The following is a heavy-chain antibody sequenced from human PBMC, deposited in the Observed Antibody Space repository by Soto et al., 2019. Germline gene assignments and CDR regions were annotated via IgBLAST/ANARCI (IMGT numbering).Heavy chain of an antibody. D-gene: IGHD3-9*01. Sequence: SETLSLTCTVSGGSISSYYWSWIRQPPGKGLEWIGYIYYSGSTNYNPSLKSRVTISVDTSKNQFSLKLSSVTAADTAVYYCARERRYFDWPNNWFDPWGQGTLVTVSS. V-gene: IGHV4-59*01. J-gene: IGHJ5*02. CDR2: IYYSGST. CDR3: ARERRYFDWPNNWFDP. CDR1: GGSISSYY.